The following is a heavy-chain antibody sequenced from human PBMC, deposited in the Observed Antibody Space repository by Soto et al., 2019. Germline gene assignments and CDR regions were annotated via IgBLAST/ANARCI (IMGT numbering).Heavy chain of an antibody. CDR2: IIPIFGTA. D-gene: IGHD6-19*01. Sequence: SVKVSCKASGGTFSSYAISWVRQAPGQGLEWMGGIIPIFGTANYAQKLQGRVTITADESTSTAYMELSSLRSEDTGGYYCARDRGSRGGYRGGRYGMDVWGQGTTVTVSS. CDR1: GGTFSSYA. CDR3: ARDRGSRGGYRGGRYGMDV. V-gene: IGHV1-69*13. J-gene: IGHJ6*02.